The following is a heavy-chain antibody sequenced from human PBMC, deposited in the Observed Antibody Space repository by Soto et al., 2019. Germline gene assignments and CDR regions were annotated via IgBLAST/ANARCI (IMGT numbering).Heavy chain of an antibody. CDR3: ARLIGEGYSGTYGLDY. D-gene: IGHD1-26*01. CDR1: GGTFNNYA. V-gene: IGHV1-69*06. Sequence: QVQLVQSGAEVKKPGSSVKVSCKASGGTFNNYAISWVRQAPGQGLEWMGGIIPLFGATNYAQHFQGRVTITADKFTSKSYMELSSLKSEDTAVYYCARLIGEGYSGTYGLDYWGQGTLVTVSS. CDR2: IIPLFGAT. J-gene: IGHJ4*02.